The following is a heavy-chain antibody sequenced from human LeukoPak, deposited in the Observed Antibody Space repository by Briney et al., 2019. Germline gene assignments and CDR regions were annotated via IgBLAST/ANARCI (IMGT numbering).Heavy chain of an antibody. Sequence: GGSLRLSCAASGFTFSSYAMSWVRQAPGKGLEWVSAISGSGGSTYYADSVKGRFTISRDNSKNTLYLQMNSLRAEDTAVYYCAKVPLDILTGYLVDYWGQGTLVTVSS. CDR1: GFTFSSYA. V-gene: IGHV3-23*01. D-gene: IGHD3-9*01. J-gene: IGHJ4*02. CDR3: AKVPLDILTGYLVDY. CDR2: ISGSGGST.